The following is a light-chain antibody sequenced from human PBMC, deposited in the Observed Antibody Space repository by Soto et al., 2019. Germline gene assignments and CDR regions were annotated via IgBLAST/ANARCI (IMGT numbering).Light chain of an antibody. CDR3: QKYNNGPQT. CDR2: GAS. CDR1: QSVSSK. V-gene: IGKV3-15*01. Sequence: EIVMTQSPVTLSVSPGERATLSCRASQSVSSKLAWYQQKPGQAPRLLIYGASTRATGIPARFSGSGSGTEFTLSISSLQSEDFAVYYCQKYNNGPQTFGQGTKLEIK. J-gene: IGKJ2*01.